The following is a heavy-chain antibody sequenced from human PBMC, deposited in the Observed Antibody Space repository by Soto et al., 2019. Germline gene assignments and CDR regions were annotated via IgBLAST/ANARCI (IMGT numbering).Heavy chain of an antibody. CDR1: GGSISTDHYH. CDR2: IHYSGSI. V-gene: IGHV4-30-4*01. Sequence: QVQLQESGPGLVRPSQTLSLTCTVSGGSISTDHYHWTWIRQTPGKGLEWIGYIHYSGSIHFNPSLQSRVSMSVETSKNLFSLKLSYVTAADTAVYFCAREDDGGDRDYYGLDVWGQGTTVTVSS. CDR3: AREDDGGDRDYYGLDV. J-gene: IGHJ6*02. D-gene: IGHD2-21*02.